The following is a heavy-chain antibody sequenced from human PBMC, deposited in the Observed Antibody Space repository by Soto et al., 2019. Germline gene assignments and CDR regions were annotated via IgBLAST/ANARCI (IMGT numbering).Heavy chain of an antibody. D-gene: IGHD5-18*01. J-gene: IGHJ6*04. Sequence: PGGSLRLSCAASGFTFSSYARSWVRQAPGKGLEWVSAISGSGGSTYYADSVKGRFTISRDNSKNTLYLQMNSLRAEDTAVYYCAKYIGYSYGYEYSDYGMDVWGKGTTVTVSS. CDR3: AKYIGYSYGYEYSDYGMDV. CDR1: GFTFSSYA. V-gene: IGHV3-23*01. CDR2: ISGSGGST.